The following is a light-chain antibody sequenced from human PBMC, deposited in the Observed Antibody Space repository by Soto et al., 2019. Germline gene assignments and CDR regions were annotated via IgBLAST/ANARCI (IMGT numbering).Light chain of an antibody. CDR3: AAWDDSRNGVV. Sequence: QSVLTQPPSASGTPGQRVTISCSGSISNIGGNTVNWYQQLPGTAPKLLMYTNNQRPSGVPDRFSGSKSGTSASLAISGRQSEDEADYYCAAWDDSRNGVVFGGGTKLTVL. CDR2: TNN. V-gene: IGLV1-44*01. CDR1: ISNIGGNT. J-gene: IGLJ2*01.